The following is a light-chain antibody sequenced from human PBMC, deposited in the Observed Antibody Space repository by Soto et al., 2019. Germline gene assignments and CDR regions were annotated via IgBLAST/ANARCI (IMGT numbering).Light chain of an antibody. J-gene: IGLJ3*02. CDR3: SSYTTSSTWV. CDR2: DVS. V-gene: IGLV2-14*01. Sequence: QSALTQPASVSGSPGQSITISCTGTSSDVGSYNYVSWYQQYPGKAPKLMIYDVSNRPSGVSYRFSGSKSGNTASLTISGLQAEDEADYYCSSYTTSSTWVFGGGTKLTVL. CDR1: SSDVGSYNY.